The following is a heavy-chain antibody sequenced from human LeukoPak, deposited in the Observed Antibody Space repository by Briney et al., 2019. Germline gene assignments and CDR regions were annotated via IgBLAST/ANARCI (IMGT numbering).Heavy chain of an antibody. CDR3: ARDSREADELNFWSGYYYHEDYYFDY. CDR1: GYTFTGYY. D-gene: IGHD3-3*01. Sequence: GASVKVSCKASGYTFTGYYMHWVRQAPGQGLERMGRINPNSGGTNYAQKFQGRVTMTRDTSISTAYMELSRLRSDDTAVYYCARDSREADELNFWSGYYYHEDYYFDYWGQGTLVTVSS. J-gene: IGHJ4*02. CDR2: INPNSGGT. V-gene: IGHV1-2*06.